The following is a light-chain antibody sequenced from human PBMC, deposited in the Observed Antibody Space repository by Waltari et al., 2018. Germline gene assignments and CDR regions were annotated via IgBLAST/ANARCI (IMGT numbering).Light chain of an antibody. CDR1: GIYVGASDY. Sequence: QSALTQPRPLSGSPGQSVTIPCPGTGIYVGASDYVSWYQQHPGKAPQLVIYAVDQRPSGVPDHFSGSKAGNTASLTVSGLQAEDEADYYCCSYAGGQTVIFGGGTRLTVL. CDR2: AVD. CDR3: CSYAGGQTVI. V-gene: IGLV2-11*01. J-gene: IGLJ2*01.